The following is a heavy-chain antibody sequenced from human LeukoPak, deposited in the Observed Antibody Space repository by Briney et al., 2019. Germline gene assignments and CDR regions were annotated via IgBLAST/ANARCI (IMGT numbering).Heavy chain of an antibody. Sequence: ASVKVSCKASGYTFTSYGISWVRQAPGQGLEWMGWISAYNGNTNYAQKLQGRVTMTTDTSTRTAYMELRSLRSDDTAVYYCASVSGYYPSNYYFDYWGQGTLVTVSS. D-gene: IGHD3-22*01. CDR1: GYTFTSYG. CDR2: ISAYNGNT. J-gene: IGHJ4*02. V-gene: IGHV1-18*01. CDR3: ASVSGYYPSNYYFDY.